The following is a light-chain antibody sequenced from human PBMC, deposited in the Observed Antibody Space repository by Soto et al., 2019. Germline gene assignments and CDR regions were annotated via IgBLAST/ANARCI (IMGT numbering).Light chain of an antibody. V-gene: IGKV3-15*01. CDR2: GAS. J-gene: IGKJ1*01. CDR1: QSVRSN. CDR3: QQYNNWPPRT. Sequence: EIVMTQSPATLSVSPGDRATLSCRANQSVRSNLAWYQQRPGQAPRLLIYGASTRAAGVPARFSGSGSGTEFTITISSLQSEDFAVYYCQQYNNWPPRTFGQGTKVEVK.